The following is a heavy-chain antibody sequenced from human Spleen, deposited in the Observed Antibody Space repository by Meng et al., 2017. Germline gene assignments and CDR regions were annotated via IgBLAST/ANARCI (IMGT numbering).Heavy chain of an antibody. CDR3: ARADWGSVDY. V-gene: IGHV3-7*03. Sequence: GGSLRLSCEASGFIFGIYWMSWARQTPGKALEWVAIINQDGSVVNYMDSVKGRFTISRDQAKNSLSLEMKSLRAEDTAVYYCARADWGSVDYWGRGTPVTVSS. CDR1: GFIFGIYW. CDR2: INQDGSVV. J-gene: IGHJ4*02. D-gene: IGHD3-16*01.